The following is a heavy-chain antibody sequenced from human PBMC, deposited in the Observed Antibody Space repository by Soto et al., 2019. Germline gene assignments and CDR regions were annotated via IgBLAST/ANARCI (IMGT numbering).Heavy chain of an antibody. CDR1: GGTFSSYA. CDR2: IIPISDTT. D-gene: IGHD2-2*01. CDR3: ARSQGSSTSLEIYYYYYYGMDV. Sequence: QVQLVQSGAEVKKPGSSVKFSCKASGGTFSSYAISWVRQAPGQGLEWMGGIIPISDTTNYAQKFQGRVTITADESTSTAYMERSSLRSEDTAVYYWARSQGSSTSLEIYYYYYYGMDVWGQGTTVTVSS. J-gene: IGHJ6*02. V-gene: IGHV1-69*01.